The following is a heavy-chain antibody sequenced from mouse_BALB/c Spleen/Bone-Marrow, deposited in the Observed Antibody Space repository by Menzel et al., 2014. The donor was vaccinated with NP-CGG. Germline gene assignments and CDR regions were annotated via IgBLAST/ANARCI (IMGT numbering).Heavy chain of an antibody. Sequence: QVQLKDSGAELAKPGASVKMSCKASGYTLTSYWMHWVKQRPGQGLEWIGYINPSTGYTDYNQKFNDKATLTADKSSSTAYMQLSSLTSKDSAVYYCARGNPLYAMDYWGQGTSVTVSS. CDR2: INPSTGYT. J-gene: IGHJ4*01. D-gene: IGHD2-1*01. CDR1: GYTLTSYW. CDR3: ARGNPLYAMDY. V-gene: IGHV1-7*01.